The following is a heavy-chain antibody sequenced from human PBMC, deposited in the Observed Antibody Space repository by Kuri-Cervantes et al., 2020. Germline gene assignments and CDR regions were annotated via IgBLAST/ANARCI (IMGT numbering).Heavy chain of an antibody. CDR2: ISSSGSTI. D-gene: IGHD3-10*01. CDR3: AREGSGWGIDY. Sequence: GGSLRLSCGASGFTFSSYSMNWVRQAPGKGLEWVSYISSSGSTIYYADSVTGRFTISRDNAKNSLYLQMNSLRAEDTAVYYCAREGSGWGIDYWGQGTLVTVSS. J-gene: IGHJ4*02. CDR1: GFTFSSYS. V-gene: IGHV3-48*04.